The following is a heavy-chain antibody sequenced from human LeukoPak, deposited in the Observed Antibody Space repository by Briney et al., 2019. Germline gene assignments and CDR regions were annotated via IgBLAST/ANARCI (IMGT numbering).Heavy chain of an antibody. D-gene: IGHD2-8*01. Sequence: PGGSLRLSCAASGFTFSSYAMSWVRQAPGKGLEWVSALSGSGRSTYYADSVKGRFTISRDNSKNTLYLQMNSLRAEDTAVYYCAKGPQFETNGGDAFDIWGQGTMVTVSS. CDR3: AKGPQFETNGGDAFDI. CDR1: GFTFSSYA. J-gene: IGHJ3*02. CDR2: LSGSGRST. V-gene: IGHV3-23*01.